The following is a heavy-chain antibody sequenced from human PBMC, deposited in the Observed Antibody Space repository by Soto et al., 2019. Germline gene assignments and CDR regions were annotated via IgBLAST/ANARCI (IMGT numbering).Heavy chain of an antibody. CDR3: AKVSRKGSAIDFDY. J-gene: IGHJ4*02. Sequence: QVQLVQSGAELKKPGASVKVSCKASGYTFSNYDMNWVRQATGQGPEWIGWVNPNNGDTGYAQKFQGRVTLTTDISTTTAYMELTRPRSEDTAIYYCAKVSRKGSAIDFDYWGQGTLITVSS. D-gene: IGHD3-10*01. V-gene: IGHV1-8*01. CDR1: GYTFSNYD. CDR2: VNPNNGDT.